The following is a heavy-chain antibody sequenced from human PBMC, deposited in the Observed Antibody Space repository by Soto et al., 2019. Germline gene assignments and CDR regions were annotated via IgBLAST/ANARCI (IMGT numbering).Heavy chain of an antibody. V-gene: IGHV3-23*01. CDR2: ISGSGGST. CDR1: GFTFSSYA. J-gene: IGHJ4*02. CDR3: AKPLWFGELTY. D-gene: IGHD3-10*01. Sequence: GGSLRLSWAASGFTFSSYAMSWVRQAPGKGLEWVSAISGSGGSTYYADSVKGRFTISRDNSKNTLYLQMNSLRAEDTAVYYCAKPLWFGELTYWGQGTLVTVSS.